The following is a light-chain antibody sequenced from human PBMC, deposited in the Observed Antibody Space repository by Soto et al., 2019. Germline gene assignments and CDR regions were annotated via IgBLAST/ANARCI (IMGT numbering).Light chain of an antibody. J-gene: IGKJ2*01. CDR1: QSVSSSY. CDR3: QQYGSSPYT. V-gene: IGKV3-20*01. Sequence: EIVLTQSPGTLSLSPGERATLSCRASQSVSSSYLACYQQKPGQSPRLLIYGASSRATGIPDSVSGSGSGTDFPLTISRLEPEDLAVYYCQQYGSSPYTFGQGTKLEIK. CDR2: GAS.